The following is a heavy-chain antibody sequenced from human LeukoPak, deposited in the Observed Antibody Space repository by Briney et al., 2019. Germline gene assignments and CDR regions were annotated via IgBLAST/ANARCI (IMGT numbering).Heavy chain of an antibody. D-gene: IGHD2-2*02. CDR1: GGSISSYY. CDR3: ARDYIVVVPAAIKGWWYFDL. J-gene: IGHJ2*01. Sequence: SETLSLTCTVSGGSISSYYWSWIRQPAGKGLEWIGYIYYSGSTYYNPSLKSRVTISVDTSKNQFSLKLSSVTAADTAVYYCARDYIVVVPAAIKGWWYFDLWGRGTLVTVSS. V-gene: IGHV4-59*06. CDR2: IYYSGST.